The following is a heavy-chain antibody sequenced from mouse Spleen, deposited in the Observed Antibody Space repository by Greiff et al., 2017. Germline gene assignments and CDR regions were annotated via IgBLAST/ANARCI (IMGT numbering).Heavy chain of an antibody. Sequence: QVQLQQSGAELARPGASVKLSCKASGYTFTSYGISWVKQRTGQGLEWIGEIYPRSGNTYYNEKFKGKATLTADKSSSTAYMELRSLTSEDSAVYFCAREEVITTVVAYYFDYWGQGTTLTVSS. D-gene: IGHD1-1*01. V-gene: IGHV1-81*01. J-gene: IGHJ2*01. CDR2: IYPRSGNT. CDR1: GYTFTSYG. CDR3: AREEVITTVVAYYFDY.